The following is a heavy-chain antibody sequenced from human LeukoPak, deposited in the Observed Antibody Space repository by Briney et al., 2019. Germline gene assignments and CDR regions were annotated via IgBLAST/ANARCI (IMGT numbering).Heavy chain of an antibody. Sequence: GGSLRLSCAASGFTFSSYAMSWVRQAPGKGLEWVSAMSGSGGSTYYADSVKGRFTISRDNSKNTLYLQMNSLRAEDTAVYYCAKDLCSGGSCYFHDYWGQGTLVTVSS. CDR3: AKDLCSGGSCYFHDY. CDR2: MSGSGGST. J-gene: IGHJ4*02. CDR1: GFTFSSYA. D-gene: IGHD2-15*01. V-gene: IGHV3-23*01.